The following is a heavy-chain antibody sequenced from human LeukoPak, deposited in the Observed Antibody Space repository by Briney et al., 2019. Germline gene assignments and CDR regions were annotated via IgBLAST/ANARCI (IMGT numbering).Heavy chain of an antibody. V-gene: IGHV1-2*02. CDR3: ARDGTGVYNLVQY. J-gene: IGHJ4*02. CDR2: INPNSGGT. CDR1: GYTFTGYY. Sequence: ASVKVSCKASGYTFTGYYMHWVRQAPGQGLEWMAWINPNSGGTNYAQKFQGRVTMTRDTSISAVYMELSRLRSDDTAVYYCARDGTGVYNLVQYWGQGTLVTVSS. D-gene: IGHD5-24*01.